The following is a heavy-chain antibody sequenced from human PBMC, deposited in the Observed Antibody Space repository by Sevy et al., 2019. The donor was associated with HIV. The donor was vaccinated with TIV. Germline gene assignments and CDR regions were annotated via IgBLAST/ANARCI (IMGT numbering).Heavy chain of an antibody. CDR2: IRYDGSNK. CDR1: GFTFSSYG. Sequence: GGSLRLSCAASGFTFSSYGMHWVRQAPGKGLEWVAFIRYDGSNKYYADSVKGRFTISRDNSKNTLYLQMNSLRAEDTAVYYCVKDRSSKQYYYYYGMDVWGQGTTVTVSS. CDR3: VKDRSSKQYYYYYGMDV. V-gene: IGHV3-30*02. D-gene: IGHD1-26*01. J-gene: IGHJ6*02.